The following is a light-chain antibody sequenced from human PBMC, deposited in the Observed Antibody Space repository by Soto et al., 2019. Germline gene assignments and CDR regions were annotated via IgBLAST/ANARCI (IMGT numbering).Light chain of an antibody. J-gene: IGLJ2*01. CDR3: LLDYGGAKVL. Sequence: QAVVTQEPSLTVSPGGTVTLTCASSAGAVTSAYYTNWLQQKPGQAPRALIYSTSEKHSWTPARFSGSLLGGKAALTLSAAQPEDEADYYCLLDYGGAKVLFGGGTQLTVL. CDR2: STS. CDR1: AGAVTSAYY. V-gene: IGLV7-43*01.